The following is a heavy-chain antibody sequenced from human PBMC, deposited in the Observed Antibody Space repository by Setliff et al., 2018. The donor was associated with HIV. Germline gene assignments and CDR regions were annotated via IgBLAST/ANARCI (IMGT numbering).Heavy chain of an antibody. D-gene: IGHD6-6*01. CDR2: ISTYSDET. CDR3: ARGLNRLAARPGRDDY. CDR1: GYTFTTYG. J-gene: IGHJ4*02. Sequence: ASVKVSCKPSGYTFTTYGLSWVRQAPGQGLEWMGWISTYSDETSYSQNLQGRVTITADESTSTAYMELSSLRSEDTAVYYCARGLNRLAARPGRDDYWGQGTLVTVSS. V-gene: IGHV1-18*01.